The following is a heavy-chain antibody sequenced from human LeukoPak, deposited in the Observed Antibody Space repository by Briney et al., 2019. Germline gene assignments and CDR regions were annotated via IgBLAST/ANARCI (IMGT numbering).Heavy chain of an antibody. D-gene: IGHD6-13*01. J-gene: IGHJ4*02. CDR2: INHSGST. CDR1: GGPFSGYY. Sequence: SETLSLTCAVYGGPFSGYYWSWIRQPPGKGLEWIGEINHSGSTNYNPSLKRRVTITVDTTKSQVSLKLSCVTAADTAVYYCARGGIAAACDFDYWGQGTLVTVSS. V-gene: IGHV4-34*01. CDR3: ARGGIAAACDFDY.